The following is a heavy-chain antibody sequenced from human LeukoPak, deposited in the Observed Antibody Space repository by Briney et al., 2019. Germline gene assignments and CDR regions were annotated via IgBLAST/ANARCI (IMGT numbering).Heavy chain of an antibody. CDR3: ARGVVSVNTHNWFDS. J-gene: IGHJ5*01. CDR2: IYYSGSI. Sequence: SETLSLTCTVSGGSISSYYWSWIRQPPGKGLEWIGCIYYSGSINYSPSLKSRVTISEDTSKNQFSLKVSSVTAADTAVYYCARGVVSVNTHNWFDSWGQGTLVTVSS. D-gene: IGHD2-2*01. CDR1: GGSISSYY. V-gene: IGHV4-59*01.